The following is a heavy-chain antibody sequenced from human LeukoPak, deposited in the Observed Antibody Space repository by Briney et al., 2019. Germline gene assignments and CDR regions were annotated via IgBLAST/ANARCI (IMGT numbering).Heavy chain of an antibody. Sequence: GGSLRLSCAASGFTFSSYGMHWVRQAPGKGLEWVAVIWYDGSNKYYADSVKGRFTISRDNSKNTLYLQMNSLRAEDTAVYYCARDWHYYDSSGYSDYWGQGTLVTVSS. J-gene: IGHJ4*02. CDR1: GFTFSSYG. CDR2: IWYDGSNK. D-gene: IGHD3-22*01. V-gene: IGHV3-33*08. CDR3: ARDWHYYDSSGYSDY.